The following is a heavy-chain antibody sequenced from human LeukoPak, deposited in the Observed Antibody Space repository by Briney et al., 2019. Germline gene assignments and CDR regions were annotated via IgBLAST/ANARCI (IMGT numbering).Heavy chain of an antibody. V-gene: IGHV1-8*03. J-gene: IGHJ4*02. D-gene: IGHD1-26*01. CDR1: GYTFTSCD. CDR2: MNPNSGNT. Sequence: ASVKVSCKASGYTFTSCDINWVRQATGQGLEWMGWMNPNSGNTVFAQKFRGRVTFSRSTSISTAYMELSSLKSQDTAVYYCARADSPGASYHYWGQGTLVTVSS. CDR3: ARADSPGASYHY.